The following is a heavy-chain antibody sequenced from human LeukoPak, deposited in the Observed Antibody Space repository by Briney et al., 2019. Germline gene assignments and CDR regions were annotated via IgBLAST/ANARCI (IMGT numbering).Heavy chain of an antibody. CDR3: ARQIDPWAPFDP. J-gene: IGHJ5*02. CDR1: GGSISSYY. Sequence: SETLSLTCTVSGGSISSYYWSWIRQPAGKGLEWIGRIYISGSGSTNYNPSLKSRVTISVDTSKNQFSLKLSSVTAADTAVYYCARQIDPWAPFDPWGQGTLVTVSS. D-gene: IGHD3-9*01. V-gene: IGHV4-4*07. CDR2: IYISGSGST.